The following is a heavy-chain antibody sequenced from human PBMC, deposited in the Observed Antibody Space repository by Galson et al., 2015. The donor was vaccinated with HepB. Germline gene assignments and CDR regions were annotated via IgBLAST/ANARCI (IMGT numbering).Heavy chain of an antibody. Sequence: SLRLSCAASGSSLSTYTINWVRQAPTKGLQWVSYINTPGANIHYAESVKGRFPVARDNAKNAVFLQMNNLRGEDTAVYYCATKLFGSGAYWTFDVWGQGTLVTVSS. CDR1: GSSLSTYT. CDR2: INTPGANI. CDR3: ATKLFGSGAYWTFDV. V-gene: IGHV3-21*05. J-gene: IGHJ3*01. D-gene: IGHD2-15*01.